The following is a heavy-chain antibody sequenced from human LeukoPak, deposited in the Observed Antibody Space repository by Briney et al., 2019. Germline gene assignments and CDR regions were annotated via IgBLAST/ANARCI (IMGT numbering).Heavy chain of an antibody. CDR1: GYTFTGYY. CDR2: INPNSGGT. V-gene: IGHV1-2*02. D-gene: IGHD5-18*01. J-gene: IGHJ3*02. Sequence: GASVKVSCKASGYTFTGYYMHWARQAPGQGLEWMGWINPNSGGTNYAQKFQGRVTMTRDTSISTAYMELSRLRSDDTAVYYCARWTGYSLKRAFDIWGQGTMVTVSS. CDR3: ARWTGYSLKRAFDI.